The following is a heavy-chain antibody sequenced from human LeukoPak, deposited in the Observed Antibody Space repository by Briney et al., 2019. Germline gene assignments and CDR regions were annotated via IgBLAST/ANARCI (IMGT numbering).Heavy chain of an antibody. Sequence: GRSLRLSCAASGFTFSSYGMHWVRQAPGKGLEWVAVISYDGSNKYYADSVKGRFTISRDNSKNTLYLQMNSLRAEDTAVYYCAKDRGAWELLQYYFDYWGQGTLVTVPS. J-gene: IGHJ4*02. V-gene: IGHV3-30*18. CDR3: AKDRGAWELLQYYFDY. CDR2: ISYDGSNK. D-gene: IGHD1-26*01. CDR1: GFTFSSYG.